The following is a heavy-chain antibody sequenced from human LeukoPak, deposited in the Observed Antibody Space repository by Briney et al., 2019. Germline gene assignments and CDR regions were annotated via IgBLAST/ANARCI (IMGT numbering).Heavy chain of an antibody. CDR2: IYHRGST. J-gene: IGHJ5*02. V-gene: IGHV4-4*02. CDR3: ASVYSSSWYVGGWGQKWFDP. CDR1: GGSISSSNW. Sequence: SGTLSLTCAVSGGSISSSNWWSWVRQPPGKGLEWIGDIYHRGSTNYNPSLKSRVTMSVDKSKNQFSLKLSSVTAADTAVYYCASVYSSSWYVGGWGQKWFDPWGQGTLVTVSS. D-gene: IGHD6-13*01.